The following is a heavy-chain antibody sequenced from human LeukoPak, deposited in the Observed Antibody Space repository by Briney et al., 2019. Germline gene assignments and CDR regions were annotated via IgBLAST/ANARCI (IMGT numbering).Heavy chain of an antibody. D-gene: IGHD4-17*01. J-gene: IGHJ4*02. V-gene: IGHV3-53*01. CDR2: IYSGGTT. CDR1: GFSVSSNY. CDR3: ARVLWNGDYPRFDY. Sequence: GGSLRLSCAASGFSVSSNYMNWVRQAPGKGLEWVSIIYSGGTTYYADSVKGRFTISRDNSKNTLYLQMNSLRGEDTAVYYCARVLWNGDYPRFDYWGQGTLVTVSS.